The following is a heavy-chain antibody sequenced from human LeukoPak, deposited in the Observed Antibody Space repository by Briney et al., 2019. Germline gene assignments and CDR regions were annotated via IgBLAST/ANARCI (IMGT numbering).Heavy chain of an antibody. CDR2: INSDGSST. CDR1: GFTFSNYW. J-gene: IGHJ4*02. Sequence: PGGSLRLSCAASGFTFSNYWMHWVRQAPGKGLVWVSRINSDGSSTSYADSVKGRFTISRDNAKNTLYLQMNSLRAEDTAVYYCTTPRIAVAGTHDYWGQGTLVAVSS. V-gene: IGHV3-74*01. CDR3: TTPRIAVAGTHDY. D-gene: IGHD6-19*01.